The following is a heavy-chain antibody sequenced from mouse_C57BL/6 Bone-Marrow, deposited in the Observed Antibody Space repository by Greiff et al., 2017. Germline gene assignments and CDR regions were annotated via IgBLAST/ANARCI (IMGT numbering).Heavy chain of an antibody. CDR1: GYTFTSYG. CDR3: AGGSYYSIGGFDY. CDR2: IYPRSGNT. J-gene: IGHJ2*01. D-gene: IGHD2-5*01. Sequence: QVQLQQSGAELARPGASVKLSCKASGYTFTSYGISWVKQRTGQGLEWIGEIYPRSGNTYYNEKFKGKATLNADKSSSTAYMELRSLTSEDSAVYFCAGGSYYSIGGFDYRGQGTTLTVSS. V-gene: IGHV1-81*01.